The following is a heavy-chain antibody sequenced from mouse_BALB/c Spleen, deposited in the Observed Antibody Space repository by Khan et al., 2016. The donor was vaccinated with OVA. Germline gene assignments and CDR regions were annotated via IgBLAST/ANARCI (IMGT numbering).Heavy chain of an antibody. D-gene: IGHD1-2*01. CDR1: GYTFTAYY. CDR3: ATRNYFGYTFAY. V-gene: IGHV1-77*01. Sequence: QVQLQQSGAVLARPGASVNLSCKASGYTFTAYYVNWVKQRTGQGLEWIGYISPGSGDTYYNEKFKDKATLTADTSSTTAYMLLSSLTSEDSAVYFCATRNYFGYTFAYWGQGTLVTVSA. CDR2: ISPGSGDT. J-gene: IGHJ3*01.